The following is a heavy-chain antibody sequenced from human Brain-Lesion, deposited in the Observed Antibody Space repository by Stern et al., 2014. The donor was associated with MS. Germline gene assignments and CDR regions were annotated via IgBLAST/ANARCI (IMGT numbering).Heavy chain of an antibody. CDR1: GNSFTHFY. J-gene: IGHJ4*02. CDR2: INPKSGGT. V-gene: IGHV1-2*04. CDR3: ARGGRYYADY. D-gene: IGHD2-2*01. Sequence: VQLLQSGAEVKKPGASVRVSCEASGNSFTHFYIHWVRQAPGQGLEWMGWINPKSGGTKFAQKFQGWVTITRDTSMTTAYMEVTSLTSDDTAVYYCARGGRYYADYWGQGTLVTVSS.